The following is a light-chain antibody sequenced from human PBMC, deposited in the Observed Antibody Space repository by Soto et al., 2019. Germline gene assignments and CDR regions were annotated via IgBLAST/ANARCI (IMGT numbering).Light chain of an antibody. CDR2: EVS. J-gene: IGLJ1*01. CDR3: SSYTSSTTLFF. V-gene: IGLV2-14*01. CDR1: SSDIGDYNY. Sequence: QSALTQPASVSGSPGQSITISCTGTSSDIGDYNYVSWYQQHPGKAPKLMNYEVSNRPSGVSNRFSGSKSGNTASLTISGLQAEDEADYYCSSYTSSTTLFFFGTGTKLTVL.